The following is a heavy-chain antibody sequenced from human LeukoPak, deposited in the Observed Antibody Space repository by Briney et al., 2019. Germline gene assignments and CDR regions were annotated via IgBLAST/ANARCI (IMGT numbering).Heavy chain of an antibody. D-gene: IGHD1-14*01. V-gene: IGHV4-39*01. J-gene: IGHJ4*02. CDR1: GGSISSSNFY. Sequence: PSETLSLTCTFTGGSISSSNFYWGWIRQPPGKGLEWIGTISYSGSTYYNPSLKSRVTGFVDTSKNQVSLRLSSVTAADTAVYYCARHGTISSESYFDYWGQGALVTVSS. CDR3: ARHGTISSESYFDY. CDR2: ISYSGST.